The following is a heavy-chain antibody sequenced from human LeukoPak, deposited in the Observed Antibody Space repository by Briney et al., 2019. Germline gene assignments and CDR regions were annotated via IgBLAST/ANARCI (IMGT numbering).Heavy chain of an antibody. D-gene: IGHD6-13*01. CDR2: ISGSGDST. Sequence: GGSLRLSCAASGFTFSVYAMSWVRQAPGKGLEWVSVISGSGDSTYYADSVKGRFSISRDNPKNTLYLQMNSLRAEDTAVYYCAKDRQAAAPNVRFDPWGQGTLVTVSS. CDR3: AKDRQAAAPNVRFDP. CDR1: GFTFSVYA. V-gene: IGHV3-23*01. J-gene: IGHJ5*02.